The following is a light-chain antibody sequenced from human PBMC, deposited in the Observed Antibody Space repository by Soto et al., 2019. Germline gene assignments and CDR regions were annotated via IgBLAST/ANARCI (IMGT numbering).Light chain of an antibody. V-gene: IGLV1-40*01. CDR1: SSNIGAGYE. CDR3: QSYDSSLSGYV. CDR2: GNS. Sequence: QSVLTQPPSVSGAPGQRVTISCTGSSSNIGAGYEVHWYQQHPGTAPKVLIYGNSNRPSGVPDRFSGSKSGTSASLAITGLQAGDEADYSCQSYDSSLSGYVFGTGTKVTVL. J-gene: IGLJ1*01.